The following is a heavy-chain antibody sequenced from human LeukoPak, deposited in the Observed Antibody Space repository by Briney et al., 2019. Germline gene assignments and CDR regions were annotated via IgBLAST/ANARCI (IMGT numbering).Heavy chain of an antibody. CDR1: GYSISTGYY. CDR3: ARSEGNYYASAFDI. V-gene: IGHV4-38-2*02. D-gene: IGHD1-26*01. J-gene: IGHJ3*02. Sequence: SETLSLTCTVSGYSISTGYYWDWIRQLPGKGLEWIGTFYHGGSTYYNPSLKSRVTISVDTSKNQFSLNLTSVTAADTAVYYCARSEGNYYASAFDIWGQGTMVTVSS. CDR2: FYHGGST.